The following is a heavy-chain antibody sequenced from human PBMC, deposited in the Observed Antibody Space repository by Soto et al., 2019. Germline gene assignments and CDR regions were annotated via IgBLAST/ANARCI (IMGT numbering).Heavy chain of an antibody. V-gene: IGHV3-23*01. Sequence: GGSLRLSCAASGFTFSSYAVNWVRQAPGRGLEWVSAISGSGSTTYYADSVNGRFTISRDNSKNTLYLHMNSLRAEDTAVYYCAKPFDSSGYYTTSALSYFDYWGQGTLVTVYS. CDR2: ISGSGSTT. J-gene: IGHJ4*02. CDR1: GFTFSSYA. D-gene: IGHD3-22*01. CDR3: AKPFDSSGYYTTSALSYFDY.